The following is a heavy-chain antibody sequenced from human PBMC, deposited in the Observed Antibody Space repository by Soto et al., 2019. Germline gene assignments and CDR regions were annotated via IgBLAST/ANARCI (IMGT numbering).Heavy chain of an antibody. V-gene: IGHV3-64*01. CDR2: ISSNGGST. Sequence: VQLVESGGGLVQPGGSLRLSCAASGFTFSSYAMHWVRQAPGKGLEYVSAISSNGGSTYYANSVKGRFTISRDNSKNTLYLQMGSLRAEDMAVYYCARAINGVGVVNSEYYYYYYMDVWGKGTTVTVSS. D-gene: IGHD3-3*01. CDR1: GFTFSSYA. J-gene: IGHJ6*03. CDR3: ARAINGVGVVNSEYYYYYYMDV.